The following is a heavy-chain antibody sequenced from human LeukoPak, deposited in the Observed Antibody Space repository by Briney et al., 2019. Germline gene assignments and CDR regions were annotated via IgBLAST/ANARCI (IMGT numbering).Heavy chain of an antibody. V-gene: IGHV3-23*01. CDR3: AKVRITMIGGPSFDY. J-gene: IGHJ4*02. CDR2: ISGSGGST. Sequence: GGSLRLSCAASGFTFSSYAMSWVRQAPGKGLEWVSAISGSGGSTYYADSVKGRFTISRDNSKNTLYQQMNSLRAEDTAVYYCAKVRITMIGGPSFDYWGQGTLVTVSS. D-gene: IGHD3-10*01. CDR1: GFTFSSYA.